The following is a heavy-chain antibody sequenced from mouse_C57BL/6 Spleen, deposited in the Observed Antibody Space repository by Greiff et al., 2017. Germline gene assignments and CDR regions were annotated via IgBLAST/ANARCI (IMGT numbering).Heavy chain of an antibody. CDR2: INPNNGGT. CDR1: GYTFTDYN. J-gene: IGHJ3*01. D-gene: IGHD4-1*01. V-gene: IGHV1-22*01. Sequence: VQLKESGPELVKPGASVKMSCKVSGYTFTDYNMHWVKQSHGKSLEWIGYINPNNGGTSYNQKFKGKATLTVNKSSSTAYMELRSLTSEDSAVYYCARWEKIFAYWGQGTLVTVSA. CDR3: ARWEKIFAY.